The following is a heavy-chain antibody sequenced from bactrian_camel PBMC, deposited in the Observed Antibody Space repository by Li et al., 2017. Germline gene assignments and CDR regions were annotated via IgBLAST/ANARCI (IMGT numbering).Heavy chain of an antibody. CDR1: GYTVSSYC. V-gene: IGHV3S26*01. D-gene: IGHD6*01. Sequence: QVQLVESGGGSVQAGGSLRLSCAASGYTVSSYCMAWFRQAPGKEREGVAAIDSEGGNTYADSVKGRFTISQRNAGTTLSLQMNSLKPEDSAMYYCAAVPRGFGTWGTDEDNYWGQGTQVTVS. J-gene: IGHJ4*01. CDR3: AAVPRGFGTWGTDEDNY. CDR2: IDSEGGNT.